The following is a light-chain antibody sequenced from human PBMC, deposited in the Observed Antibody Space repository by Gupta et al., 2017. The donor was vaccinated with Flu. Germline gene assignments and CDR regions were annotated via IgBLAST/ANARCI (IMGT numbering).Light chain of an antibody. J-gene: IGKJ3*01. CDR1: QSISSY. Sequence: PSSLSASVGDRVTITCRASQSISSYLNWYQQKPGKAPKLLIYAASSLQSGVPSRFSGSGSGTDFTLTISRLQPEDFATYYCQQSYSTPFTFGPGTKVDIK. CDR2: AAS. CDR3: QQSYSTPFT. V-gene: IGKV1-39*01.